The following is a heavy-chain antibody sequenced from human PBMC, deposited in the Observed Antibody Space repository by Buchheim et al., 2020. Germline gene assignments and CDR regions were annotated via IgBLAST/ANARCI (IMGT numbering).Heavy chain of an antibody. V-gene: IGHV1-46*03. J-gene: IGHJ6*02. Sequence: QVQLVQSGAEVKKPGASVKVSCKASGYTFTSYYMHWVRQAPGQGLEWMGIINPSGGSTSYAQKFQGRVTMTRDTSTSTGYMELSSLRSEDTAVYYCARDLGGVVVPAAMPLYYYGMDVWGQGTT. CDR2: INPSGGST. D-gene: IGHD2-2*01. CDR3: ARDLGGVVVPAAMPLYYYGMDV. CDR1: GYTFTSYY.